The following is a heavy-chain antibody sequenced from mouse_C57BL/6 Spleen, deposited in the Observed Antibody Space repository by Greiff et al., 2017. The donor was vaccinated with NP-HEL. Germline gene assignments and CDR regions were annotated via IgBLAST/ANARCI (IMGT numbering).Heavy chain of an antibody. D-gene: IGHD2-12*01. J-gene: IGHJ4*01. CDR3: ARWPLYSPDYYYAMDY. V-gene: IGHV14-2*01. CDR2: IDPEDGET. CDR1: GFNIKDYY. Sequence: VQLKESGAELVKPGASVKLSCTASGFNIKDYYMHWVKQRTEQGLEWIGRIDPEDGETKYAPKFQGKATITADTSSNTAYLQLSSLTSEDTAVYYCARWPLYSPDYYYAMDYWGQGTSVTVSS.